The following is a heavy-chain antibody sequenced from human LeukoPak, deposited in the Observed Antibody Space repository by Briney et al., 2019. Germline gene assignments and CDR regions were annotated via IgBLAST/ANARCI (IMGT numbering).Heavy chain of an antibody. J-gene: IGHJ4*02. CDR2: IHYSGST. CDR3: ARAHYDFWSGYFMTIDY. D-gene: IGHD3-3*01. Sequence: SETLSLTCTVLRGYISSYYWSWIRQPPGEGLEWIGYIHYSGSTNYNPSLKSRVTISADTSKNQFTLKLNSVTAADTAVYYCARAHYDFWSGYFMTIDYWGQGTLVAVSS. CDR1: RGYISSYY. V-gene: IGHV4-59*01.